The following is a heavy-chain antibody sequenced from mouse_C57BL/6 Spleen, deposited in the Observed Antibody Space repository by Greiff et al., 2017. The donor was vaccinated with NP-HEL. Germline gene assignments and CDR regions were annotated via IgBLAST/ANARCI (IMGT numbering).Heavy chain of an antibody. CDR1: GYTFTEYT. V-gene: IGHV1-62-2*01. CDR3: ARHEEVYYGNSYYFDY. J-gene: IGHJ2*01. D-gene: IGHD2-1*01. CDR2: FYPGSGSI. Sequence: QVQLQQSGAELVKPGASVKLSCKASGYTFTEYTIHWVKQRSGQGLEWIGWFYPGSGSIKYNEKFKDKATLTADKSSSTVYMELSRLTSEDSAVYFCARHEEVYYGNSYYFDYWGQGTTLTVSS.